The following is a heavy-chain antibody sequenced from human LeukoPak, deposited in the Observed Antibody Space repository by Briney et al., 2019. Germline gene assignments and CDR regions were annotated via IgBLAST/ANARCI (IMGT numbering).Heavy chain of an antibody. V-gene: IGHV3-21*01. J-gene: IGHJ1*01. Sequence: GGSLRLSCAASGFTFSSYSMNWVRQAPGKGLEWVSSISSSSSYIYYADSVKGRFTISRDNAKNSLYLQMNSLRAEDTAVYYCARGLENYGDYGVMAEYFQHWGQGTLVTVSS. D-gene: IGHD4-17*01. CDR2: ISSSSSYI. CDR3: ARGLENYGDYGVMAEYFQH. CDR1: GFTFSSYS.